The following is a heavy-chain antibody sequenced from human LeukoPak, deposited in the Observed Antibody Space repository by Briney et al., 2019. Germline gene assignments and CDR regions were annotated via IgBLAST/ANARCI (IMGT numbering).Heavy chain of an antibody. CDR2: IRASGNKT. D-gene: IGHD3-10*01. Sequence: SLRPSSVASAFTFSMYAIGWVRQAAGKWRGWVAVIRASGNKTYYGASVKGRFTICRDNSKITVWLRINSRGAGGTDVYYCAREVRVGGLLSLDYWGQGTPVTVSS. CDR1: AFTFSMYA. CDR3: AREVRVGGLLSLDY. J-gene: IGHJ4*02. V-gene: IGHV3-23*01.